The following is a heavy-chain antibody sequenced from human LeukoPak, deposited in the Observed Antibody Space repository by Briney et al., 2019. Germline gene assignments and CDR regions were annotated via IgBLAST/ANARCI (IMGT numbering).Heavy chain of an antibody. D-gene: IGHD2-15*01. CDR2: IYYSGST. CDR1: GGSISSSSYY. V-gene: IGHV4-39*01. CDR3: ARTSALGYCSGGSCYLGY. Sequence: SETLSLTCTVSGGSISSSSYYWGWIRQPPGKGLEWIGSIYYSGSTYYNPSLKSLVTILVDTSKNQFSLKLSSVTAADTAVYYCARTSALGYCSGGSCYLGYWGQGTLVTVSS. J-gene: IGHJ4*02.